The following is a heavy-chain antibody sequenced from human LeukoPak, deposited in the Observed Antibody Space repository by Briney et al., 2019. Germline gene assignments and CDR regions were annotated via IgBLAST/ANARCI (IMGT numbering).Heavy chain of an antibody. Sequence: GGSLRLSCAASGFAFSSYSMNWVRQAPGKGLEWVSYISSSSTIYYADSAKGRFTISRDNAKNSLYLQMNSLRAEDTAVYYCARGGMLHDAFDIWGQGTMVTVSS. V-gene: IGHV3-48*01. J-gene: IGHJ3*02. CDR1: GFAFSSYS. D-gene: IGHD2-8*01. CDR2: ISSSSTI. CDR3: ARGGMLHDAFDI.